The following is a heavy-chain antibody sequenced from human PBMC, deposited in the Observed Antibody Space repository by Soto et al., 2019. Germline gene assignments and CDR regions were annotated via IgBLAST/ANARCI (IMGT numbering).Heavy chain of an antibody. CDR1: GFIFSSYT. V-gene: IGHV3-21*01. Sequence: PGGSLRLSCAASGFIFSSYTMNWVRQAPGKGLEWVSAISAGGTNIYYADSVKGRFTISRDNSRNTLYLQINSLRAEDTAVYYCAREQYYSGSGSSSGFDYWGQGTLVTVSS. CDR2: ISAGGTNI. CDR3: AREQYYSGSGSSSGFDY. D-gene: IGHD3-10*01. J-gene: IGHJ4*02.